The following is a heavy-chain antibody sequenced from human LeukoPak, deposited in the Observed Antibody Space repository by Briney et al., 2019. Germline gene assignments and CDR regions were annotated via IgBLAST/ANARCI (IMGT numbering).Heavy chain of an antibody. J-gene: IGHJ4*02. Sequence: GGSLRLSCAASGFTFSSYWMHWVRQAPGKGLVWVSRINTDGSSTAYADSVKGRFTISRDNAENTLYLQMNSLRAEDTAVYYRAKAGATINYGDYWGQGTLVTVSS. CDR1: GFTFSSYW. CDR3: AKAGATINYGDY. D-gene: IGHD5-24*01. V-gene: IGHV3-74*01. CDR2: INTDGSST.